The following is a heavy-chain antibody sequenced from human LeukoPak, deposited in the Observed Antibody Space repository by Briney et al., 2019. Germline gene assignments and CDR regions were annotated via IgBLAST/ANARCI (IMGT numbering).Heavy chain of an antibody. CDR2: IRYDGSNK. Sequence: GGSLRLSCAASGFTFSNYGMHWVRQAPGKGLEWVAFIRYDGSNKYYTDSVKGRFTISRDNSKNTLYLQMNSLRAEDTAVYYCAREGDYYDSSGYFRSLYYFDYWGQGTLVTVSS. J-gene: IGHJ4*02. CDR3: AREGDYYDSSGYFRSLYYFDY. V-gene: IGHV3-30*02. CDR1: GFTFSNYG. D-gene: IGHD3-22*01.